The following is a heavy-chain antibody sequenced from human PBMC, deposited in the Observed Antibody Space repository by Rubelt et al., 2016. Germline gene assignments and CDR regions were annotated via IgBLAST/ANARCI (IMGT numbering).Heavy chain of an antibody. V-gene: IGHV3-9*01. CDR2: ISWNSGSI. CDR1: GFTFSSYE. J-gene: IGHJ4*02. CDR3: AKDDSSSSVGVFDY. Sequence: EVQLVESGGGLVQPGGSLRLSCAASGFTFSSYEMNWVRQAPGKGLEWVSGISWNSGSIGYADSVKGRFTSSRDNAKNSLYLQMNSLRAEDTALYYCAKDDSSSSVGVFDYWGQGTLVTVSS. D-gene: IGHD6-6*01.